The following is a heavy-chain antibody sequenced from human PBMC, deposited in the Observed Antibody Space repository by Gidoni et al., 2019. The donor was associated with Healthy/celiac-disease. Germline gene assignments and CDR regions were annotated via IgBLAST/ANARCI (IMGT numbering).Heavy chain of an antibody. J-gene: IGHJ4*02. CDR2: IIPIFGTA. V-gene: IGHV1-69*06. CDR3: ARMMASYDSSGYSFDY. D-gene: IGHD3-22*01. CDR1: GSTFSSYA. Sequence: QVQLVQSGAEVKQPGSSVKVSCKASGSTFSSYAISWVRQAPGQGLEWMGGIIPIFGTANYAQKFQGRVTITADKSTSTAYMELSSLRSEDTAVYYCARMMASYDSSGYSFDYWGQGTLVTVSS.